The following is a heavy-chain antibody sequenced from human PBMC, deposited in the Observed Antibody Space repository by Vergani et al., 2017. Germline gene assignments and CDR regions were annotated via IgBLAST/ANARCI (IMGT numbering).Heavy chain of an antibody. CDR1: GFTFSSYA. D-gene: IGHD6-6*01. V-gene: IGHV3-23*01. J-gene: IGHJ4*02. Sequence: EVQLLESGGGLVQPGGSLRLSCAASGFTFSSYALSWVRQAPGKGLEWVSAISGSGGSTYYADSVKGRFTISRDNSKNTLYRQMNSLRAEDTAVYYCAKGPSFIAARPDYWGQGTLVTVSS. CDR3: AKGPSFIAARPDY. CDR2: ISGSGGST.